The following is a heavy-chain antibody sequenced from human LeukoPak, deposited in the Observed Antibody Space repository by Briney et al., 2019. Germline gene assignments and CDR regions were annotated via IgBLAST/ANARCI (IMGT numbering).Heavy chain of an antibody. V-gene: IGHV3-23*01. CDR1: GFTFYSYA. Sequence: GGSLRLSCAASGFTFYSYAMSWVRQAPGKGLEWVSTIINSGGTTFYADSVKGRFTISRDNSKNTLYLQMDSLGAEDTAVYYCAKDALYYDFWSGYYKAQYYFDYWGQGTLVTVSS. D-gene: IGHD3-3*01. J-gene: IGHJ4*02. CDR2: IINSGGTT. CDR3: AKDALYYDFWSGYYKAQYYFDY.